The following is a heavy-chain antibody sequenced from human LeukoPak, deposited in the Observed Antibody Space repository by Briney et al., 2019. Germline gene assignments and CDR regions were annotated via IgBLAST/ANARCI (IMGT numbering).Heavy chain of an antibody. Sequence: GGSLRLSCAASGFTFSNYSMNWVRQAPGKGLEWVSSISSSSRYIYYADSVKGRFTISRDNAKNSLYLQMNSLRAEDTAVYYCARDPPHRFTMIEKDSWGQGILVTVSS. V-gene: IGHV3-21*01. CDR2: ISSSSRYI. D-gene: IGHD3-22*01. J-gene: IGHJ4*02. CDR3: ARDPPHRFTMIEKDS. CDR1: GFTFSNYS.